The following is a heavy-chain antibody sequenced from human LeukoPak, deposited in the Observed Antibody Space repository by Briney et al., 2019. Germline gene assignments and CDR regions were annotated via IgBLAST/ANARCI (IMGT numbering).Heavy chain of an antibody. V-gene: IGHV3-7*04. Sequence: GGSLTLSCAVSGFTYSSYCRSWVRQAPGKGLEWVANIKQDGSEKYYVDSVKGRFTISRDNAKNSLYLQMNSLRADYTAVFYSARVLTVVFWGQKTLVSVSS. D-gene: IGHD4/OR15-4a*01. J-gene: IGHJ4*02. CDR3: ARVLTVVF. CDR1: GFTYSSYC. CDR2: IKQDGSEK.